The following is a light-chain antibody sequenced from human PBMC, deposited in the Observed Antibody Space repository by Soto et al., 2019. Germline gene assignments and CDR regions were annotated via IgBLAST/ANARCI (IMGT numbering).Light chain of an antibody. CDR1: SSDVGGYKY. Sequence: QSALTQPRSVSGSPGQSVTISCTGTSSDVGGYKYVSWYQQHPGKAPKLMISDVTKRPAGVPDRFSGSKSGNTASLTISGLQAEDEADYYCCSYAGSYTFYVFGTGTQLTVL. CDR3: CSYAGSYTFYV. J-gene: IGLJ1*01. CDR2: DVT. V-gene: IGLV2-11*01.